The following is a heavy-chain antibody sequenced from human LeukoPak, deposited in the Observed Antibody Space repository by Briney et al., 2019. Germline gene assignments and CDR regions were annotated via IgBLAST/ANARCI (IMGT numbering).Heavy chain of an antibody. J-gene: IGHJ2*01. CDR3: ARMELSYCSGGSCYRYFDL. CDR2: ISSSSSYI. D-gene: IGHD2-15*01. CDR1: GFTVSSNY. V-gene: IGHV3-21*01. Sequence: GGSLRLSCAASGFTVSSNYMNWVRQAPGKGLEWVSSISSSSSYIYYADSVKGRFTISRDNAKNSLYLQMNSLRAEDTAVYYCARMELSYCSGGSCYRYFDLWGRGTLVTVSS.